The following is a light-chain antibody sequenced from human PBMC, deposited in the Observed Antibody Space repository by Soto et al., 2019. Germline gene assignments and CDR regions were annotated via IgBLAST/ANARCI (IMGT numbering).Light chain of an antibody. Sequence: IVLTQSPATLSLSPGDRATLSCRASQSVDRSYLAWFQQKPGQAPRLLIHGASTWATGIPGRFSGSGSGTDFTLTISRLEPEDFAVYFCQQYGFSSYTFGQGTKWEIK. CDR3: QQYGFSSYT. V-gene: IGKV3-20*01. CDR1: QSVDRSY. CDR2: GAS. J-gene: IGKJ2*01.